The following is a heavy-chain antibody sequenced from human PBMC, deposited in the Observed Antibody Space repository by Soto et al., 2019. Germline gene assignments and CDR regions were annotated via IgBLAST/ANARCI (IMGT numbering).Heavy chain of an antibody. CDR3: ARRGLYDSSETYDY. J-gene: IGHJ4*02. D-gene: IGHD3-22*01. CDR2: IYYSGST. Sequence: QLQLQESGPGLVKPSETLSLTCTVSGGSISSSSYYWGWIRQPPGKGLEWIGSIYYSGSTYYNPSLKSRVTISVDTSKNQFSLKLSSVTAADTAVYYCARRGLYDSSETYDYWGQGTLVTVSS. V-gene: IGHV4-39*01. CDR1: GGSISSSSYY.